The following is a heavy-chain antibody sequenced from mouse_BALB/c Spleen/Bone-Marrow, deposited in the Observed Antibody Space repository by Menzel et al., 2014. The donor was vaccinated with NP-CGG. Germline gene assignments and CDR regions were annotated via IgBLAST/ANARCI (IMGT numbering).Heavy chain of an antibody. J-gene: IGHJ2*01. CDR2: INPDSRTI. Sequence: VQXGGSLKLSCAASGFDFSRYWMSWVRQAPGKGLEWIGEINPDSRTINYSPSLKDKFIISRDNAKNTLFLRLNKVRSEDTALYYCARPDYYGYLNYWGQGTTLTGSS. V-gene: IGHV4-1*02. CDR1: GFDFSRYW. D-gene: IGHD1-1*01. CDR3: ARPDYYGYLNY.